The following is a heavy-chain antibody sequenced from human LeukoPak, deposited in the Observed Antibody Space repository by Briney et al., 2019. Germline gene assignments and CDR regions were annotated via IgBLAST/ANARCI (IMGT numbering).Heavy chain of an antibody. D-gene: IGHD6-13*01. Sequence: SETLSLTCTVSGAPISNYYWSWLRQPAGKGLEWLGRIYASESTNYNPSLKSRVTMSVDTSKNQFSLRLNSVTAADTAVYYCARTTEAHSWRTRYYDYYMDVWGKGTTVTVSS. CDR1: GAPISNYY. V-gene: IGHV4-4*07. J-gene: IGHJ6*03. CDR2: IYASEST. CDR3: ARTTEAHSWRTRYYDYYMDV.